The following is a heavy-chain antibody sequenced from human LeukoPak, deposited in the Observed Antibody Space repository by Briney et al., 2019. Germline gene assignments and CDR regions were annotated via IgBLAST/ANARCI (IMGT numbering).Heavy chain of an antibody. Sequence: EASVKVSCKASGGTFSSYAISWVRQDPGQGLEWMGGIIPIFGTANYAQKFQGRVTITADESTSTAYMELSSLRSEDTAVYYCGAYGDYDYYYYGMDVWGQGTTVTVSS. V-gene: IGHV1-69*13. CDR3: GAYGDYDYYYYGMDV. CDR2: IIPIFGTA. D-gene: IGHD4-17*01. CDR1: GGTFSSYA. J-gene: IGHJ6*02.